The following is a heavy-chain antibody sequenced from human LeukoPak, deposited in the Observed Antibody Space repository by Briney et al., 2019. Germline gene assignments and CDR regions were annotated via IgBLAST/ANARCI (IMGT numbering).Heavy chain of an antibody. J-gene: IGHJ5*02. Sequence: PGGSLRLSCAAYGFTFSSYSMNWVSQAPGKVLEWVSSIISSSSYIYYGDSVKGRFTISRDNAKNSLYLQMNSLRAEDTAVYYCARDRGRDIYGLNWFDPWGQGTLVTVSS. V-gene: IGHV3-21*01. CDR3: ARDRGRDIYGLNWFDP. D-gene: IGHD5-18*01. CDR2: IISSSSYI. CDR1: GFTFSSYS.